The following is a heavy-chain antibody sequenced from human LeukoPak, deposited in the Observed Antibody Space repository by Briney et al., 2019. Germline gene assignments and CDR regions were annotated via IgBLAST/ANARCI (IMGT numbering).Heavy chain of an antibody. J-gene: IGHJ4*02. CDR3: VRDRGYSSFDY. CDR1: GFTFSSYA. Sequence: PGGSLRLSCAASGFTFSSYAMSWVRQAPGKGLEWVAGIKKDGSEEYYVDFVKGRFTISRDNAKNSLFLQMSSLRVDDTAVYYCVRDRGYSSFDYWGQGTLVTVSS. CDR2: IKKDGSEE. D-gene: IGHD5-18*01. V-gene: IGHV3-7*01.